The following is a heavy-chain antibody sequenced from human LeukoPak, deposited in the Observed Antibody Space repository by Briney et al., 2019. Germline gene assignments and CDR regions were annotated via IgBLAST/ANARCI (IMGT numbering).Heavy chain of an antibody. V-gene: IGHV3-21*01. J-gene: IGHJ6*03. Sequence: PGGSLRLSCAASGFTFSSYSVNWVRQAPGKGLEWVSSISSSSTYIYYADSVKGRFTISRDNAKNSLYLQMNSLRAEDTAVYYCARDHSNARGYFMDVWGKGTTVTVSS. CDR2: ISSSSTYI. D-gene: IGHD4-11*01. CDR3: ARDHSNARGYFMDV. CDR1: GFTFSSYS.